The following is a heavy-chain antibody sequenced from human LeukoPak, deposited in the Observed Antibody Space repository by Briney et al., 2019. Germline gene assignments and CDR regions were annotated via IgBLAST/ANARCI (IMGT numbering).Heavy chain of an antibody. Sequence: PSETLSLTCTVSGVSISSYYWSWIRQPPGKGLEWIGYIYYSGSTNYNPSLKSRVTISVDTSKNQFSLKLSSVTAADTAVYYCARVGGTNYYYYGMDVWGQGTTVTVSS. J-gene: IGHJ6*02. CDR2: IYYSGST. CDR3: ARVGGTNYYYYGMDV. D-gene: IGHD1-1*01. CDR1: GVSISSYY. V-gene: IGHV4-59*01.